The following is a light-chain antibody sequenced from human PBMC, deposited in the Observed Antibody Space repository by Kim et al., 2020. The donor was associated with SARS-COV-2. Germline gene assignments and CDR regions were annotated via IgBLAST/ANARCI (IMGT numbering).Light chain of an antibody. J-gene: IGLJ2*01. Sequence: VTPGPTASITCSGDNLGDKYTSWYQQKPGQSPVLVISEDTKRPSGIPERFSGSISGNTATLTISGTQAMDEADYYCQSWDSGTDVVFGGGTQLTVL. V-gene: IGLV3-1*01. CDR3: QSWDSGTDVV. CDR2: EDT. CDR1: NLGDKY.